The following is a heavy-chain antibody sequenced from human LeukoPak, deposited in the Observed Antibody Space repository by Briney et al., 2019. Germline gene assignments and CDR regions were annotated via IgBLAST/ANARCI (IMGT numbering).Heavy chain of an antibody. CDR1: GYTFTTHY. J-gene: IGHJ4*02. V-gene: IGHV1-46*01. CDR2: INPSGGST. Sequence: ASVKVSCKASGYTFTTHYMHWVRQAPGQGLEWMGIINPSGGSTSYAQKFQGRVTMTRDTSASTVYMDLSNLRFEDTAVYYCARVLVGRHGGVGDYWRQGTLVTVSS. D-gene: IGHD1-26*01. CDR3: ARVLVGRHGGVGDY.